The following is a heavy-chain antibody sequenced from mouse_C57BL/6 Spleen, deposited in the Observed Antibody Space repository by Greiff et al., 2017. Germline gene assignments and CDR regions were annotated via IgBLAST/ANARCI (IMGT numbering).Heavy chain of an antibody. Sequence: EVQVVESGPVLVKPGPSVKISCKASGFTFTDYYMHWVKQSHGKSLEWIGLVYPYNGGTSYNQKFKGKATLTVDTSSSTAYMELNSLTSEDSAVYYCARSYYGSSWYFDYWGQGTTLTVSS. CDR1: GFTFTDYY. V-gene: IGHV1-36*01. J-gene: IGHJ2*01. CDR3: ARSYYGSSWYFDY. CDR2: VYPYNGGT. D-gene: IGHD1-1*01.